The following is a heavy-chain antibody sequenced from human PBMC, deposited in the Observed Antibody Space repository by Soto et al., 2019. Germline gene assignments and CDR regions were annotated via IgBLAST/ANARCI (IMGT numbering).Heavy chain of an antibody. J-gene: IGHJ6*02. V-gene: IGHV3-23*01. CDR3: AKDRLVAFFYGMDV. CDR2: FRGSGGNT. CDR1: GFTFRSYG. D-gene: IGHD6-19*01. Sequence: GFLRLSCAAAGFTFRSYGLSWVRQAPGKGLEWVSSFRGSGGNTYYADSVRGRFTISRDDSENTLYLQMNSLRAEDTAVYYCAKDRLVAFFYGMDVWGQGTTVTVSS.